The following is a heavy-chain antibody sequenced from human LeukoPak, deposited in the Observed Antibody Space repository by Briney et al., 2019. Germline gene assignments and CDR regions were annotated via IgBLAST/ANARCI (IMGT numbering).Heavy chain of an antibody. CDR2: ISYDGSNK. V-gene: IGHV3-30*03. Sequence: GRSLRLSCAASGFTFSSYGMHWVRQAPGKGLEWVAVISYDGSNKYYADSVKGRFTISRDNSKNTLYLQMNSLRAEDTAVYYCAILAGPIDYWGQGTLVTVSS. CDR1: GFTFSSYG. J-gene: IGHJ4*02. D-gene: IGHD3-3*01. CDR3: AILAGPIDY.